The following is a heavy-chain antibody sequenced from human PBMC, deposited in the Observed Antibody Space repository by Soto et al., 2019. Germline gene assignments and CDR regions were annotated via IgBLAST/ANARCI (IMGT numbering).Heavy chain of an antibody. J-gene: IGHJ4*02. CDR1: GGSFRNYY. Sequence: SETLSLTCGVYGGSFRNYYWIWVRQPPGKGLEWIGEVNHSGEATYNPSLKSRVTISVDTSKNQFSLKLSSVTAADTAVYYCASGQPASGYDYDAKIDYWGQGTLVTVSS. CDR3: ASGQPASGYDYDAKIDY. V-gene: IGHV4-34*01. CDR2: VNHSGEA. D-gene: IGHD5-12*01.